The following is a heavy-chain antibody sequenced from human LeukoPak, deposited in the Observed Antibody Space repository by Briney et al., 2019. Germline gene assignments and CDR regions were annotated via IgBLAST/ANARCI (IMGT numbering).Heavy chain of an antibody. CDR3: AELGITMIGGV. J-gene: IGHJ6*04. Sequence: GGSLRLSCAASGFTFTSYGMIWVRQAPGKGLEWVSGISGSGSNTYYADSVKGRFTISRDNSKNTLYLQMNSLRAEDTAVYYCAELGITMIGGVWGKETTVTISS. CDR2: ISGSGSNT. CDR1: GFTFTSYG. V-gene: IGHV3-23*01. D-gene: IGHD3-10*02.